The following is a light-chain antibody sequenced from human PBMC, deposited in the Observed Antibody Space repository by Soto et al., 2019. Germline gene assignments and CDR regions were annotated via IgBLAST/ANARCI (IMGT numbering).Light chain of an antibody. Sequence: DIVMTQSPDSLAVSLGERATINCKSSQSVLYSSNNKNYLAWYQQRPGQPPKLLIYWASTRESGVPDRFSGSGSGTDFTLTITSLQAEDVAVYYCQQHVSTPPTFGQGTKLEIK. CDR3: QQHVSTPPT. V-gene: IGKV4-1*01. CDR2: WAS. J-gene: IGKJ2*01. CDR1: QSVLYSSNNKNY.